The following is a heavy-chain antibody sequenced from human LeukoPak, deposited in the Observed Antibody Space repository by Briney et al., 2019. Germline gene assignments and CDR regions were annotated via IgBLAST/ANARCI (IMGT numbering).Heavy chain of an antibody. CDR1: GASINKYY. J-gene: IGHJ6*02. CDR3: ARNAGTKDYYYGMDV. V-gene: IGHV4-59*08. Sequence: SETLSLTCTVSGASINKYYWNWVRQPPGKGLEWIGYFFYSGSARYNPSLKSRVTISGDMSNNQFSLRLTSLTAADTAVYYCARNAGTKDYYYGMDVWGQGTTVIVSS. D-gene: IGHD2-2*01. CDR2: FFYSGSA.